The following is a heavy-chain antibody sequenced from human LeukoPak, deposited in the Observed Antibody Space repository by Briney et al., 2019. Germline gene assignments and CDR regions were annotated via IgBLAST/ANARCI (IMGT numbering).Heavy chain of an antibody. CDR2: ISSSSSYI. V-gene: IGHV3-21*01. D-gene: IGHD4-17*01. CDR3: ARDKYGDQYYFDY. Sequence: GGSLRLPCAASGFTFSSYSMNWVRQAPGKGLEWVSFISSSSSYIYYADSVKGRSTISRDNARNSLYLQMNSLRAEDTAVYYCARDKYGDQYYFDYWGQGTLVTVSS. CDR1: GFTFSSYS. J-gene: IGHJ4*02.